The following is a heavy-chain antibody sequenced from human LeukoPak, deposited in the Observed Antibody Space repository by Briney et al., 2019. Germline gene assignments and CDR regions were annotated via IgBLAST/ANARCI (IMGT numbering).Heavy chain of an antibody. CDR2: ISASGGST. J-gene: IGHJ4*02. V-gene: IGHV3-23*01. CDR3: AKVDRRSDLPYYFDY. Sequence: GGTLRLSCAASGYTFSRYGMSWVRQAPGKGLEWVSGISASGGSTYHADSVKGRFTISRDNSKNTMYLQMNSLRAEDTAVYYCAKVDRRSDLPYYFDYWGQGTLVTVSS. CDR1: GYTFSRYG.